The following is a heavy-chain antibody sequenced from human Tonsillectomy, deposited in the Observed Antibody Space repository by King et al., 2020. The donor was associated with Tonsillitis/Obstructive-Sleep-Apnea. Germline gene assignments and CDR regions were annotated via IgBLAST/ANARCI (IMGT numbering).Heavy chain of an antibody. J-gene: IGHJ4*02. CDR2: INPNSGGT. Sequence: QLVQSGAEVKKPGASVKVSCKASGYTFTGYYMHWVRQAPGQGLEWMGWINPNSGGTNYAQKFQGWVTMTRDTSISTAYMELSRLRSDDTAVYYCARDMRQCQLFSAFDYWGQGTLVTVSS. CDR3: ARDMRQCQLFSAFDY. CDR1: GYTFTGYY. D-gene: IGHD2-2*01. V-gene: IGHV1-2*04.